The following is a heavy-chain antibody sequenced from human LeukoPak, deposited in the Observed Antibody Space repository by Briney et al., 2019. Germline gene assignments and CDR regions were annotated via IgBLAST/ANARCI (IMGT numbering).Heavy chain of an antibody. CDR2: IYHSGST. Sequence: PQTLSLTCTVSGGSISSGGYYWSWIRQPPGKGLEWIGYIYHSGSTYYNPSLKSRVTISVDRSKNQFSLKLSSVTAADTAVYYCAREGDCSSTSCHVGYWGQGTLVTVSS. J-gene: IGHJ4*02. D-gene: IGHD2-2*01. CDR1: GGSISSGGYY. CDR3: AREGDCSSTSCHVGY. V-gene: IGHV4-30-2*01.